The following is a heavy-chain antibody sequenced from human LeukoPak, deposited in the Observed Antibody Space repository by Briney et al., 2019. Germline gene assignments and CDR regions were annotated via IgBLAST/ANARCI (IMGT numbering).Heavy chain of an antibody. CDR3: ARVGSGSFDY. CDR1: GGSISTYS. CDR2: IYKSGNT. D-gene: IGHD6-19*01. J-gene: IGHJ4*02. V-gene: IGHV4-59*01. Sequence: SETLSLTCTVSGGSISTYSWSWIRQPPGKGLEWIGYIYKSGNTNCNPSLKSRVTISVDTSKNQFSLKLSSVTAADTAVYFCARVGSGSFDYWGQGTLVTVSS.